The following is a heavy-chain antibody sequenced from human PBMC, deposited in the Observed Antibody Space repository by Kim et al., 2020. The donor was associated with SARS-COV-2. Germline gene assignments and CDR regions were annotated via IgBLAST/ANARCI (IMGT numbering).Heavy chain of an antibody. D-gene: IGHD3-10*01. J-gene: IGHJ6*02. Sequence: SQTLSLTCAISGDSVSSNSAAWNWIRQSPSRGLEWLGRTYYRSKWYNDYAVSVKSRITINPDTSKNQFSLQLNSVTPEDMAVYYCAREYYGSGSYYRYYYYGMDVWGQGTTVTVSS. CDR2: TYYRSKWYN. CDR3: AREYYGSGSYYRYYYYGMDV. V-gene: IGHV6-1*01. CDR1: GDSVSSNSAA.